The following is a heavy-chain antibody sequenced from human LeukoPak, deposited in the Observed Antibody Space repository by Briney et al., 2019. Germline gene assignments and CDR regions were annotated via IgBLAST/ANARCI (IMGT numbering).Heavy chain of an antibody. J-gene: IGHJ4*02. V-gene: IGHV3-15*07. Sequence: GGSLRLSCAASGFTFSNAWMNWVRQAPGKGLEWVGRIKSKTDGGTTDYAAPVKGRFTISRDDSKNTLYLQMNSLKTEDTAVYYCTTLVVVAATLAPFDYWGQGTLVTVSS. CDR1: GFTFSNAW. CDR3: TTLVVVAATLAPFDY. D-gene: IGHD2-15*01. CDR2: IKSKTDGGTT.